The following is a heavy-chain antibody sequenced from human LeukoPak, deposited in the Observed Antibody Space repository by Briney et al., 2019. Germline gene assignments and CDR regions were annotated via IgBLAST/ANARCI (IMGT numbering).Heavy chain of an antibody. CDR3: AKDSSSRVRFDY. CDR1: GFTFSSYG. CDR2: IRYDGSNK. V-gene: IGHV3-30*02. J-gene: IGHJ4*02. D-gene: IGHD6-13*01. Sequence: GGSLRLSCAASGFTFSSYGMHWVRQAPGKGLEWVAFIRYDGSNKYYADSVKGRFTISRDNSKNTLYLQMNSLRAKDTAVYYCAKDSSSRVRFDYWGQGTLVTVSS.